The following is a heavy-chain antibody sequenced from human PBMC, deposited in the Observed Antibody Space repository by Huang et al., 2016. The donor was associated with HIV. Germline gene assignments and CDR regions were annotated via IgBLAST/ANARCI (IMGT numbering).Heavy chain of an antibody. CDR3: ARGVFDGVWSGDLLPHFYYMDV. CDR1: GGTFSSYG. CDR2: IFPTLRRT. D-gene: IGHD3-10*01. V-gene: IGHV1-69*10. J-gene: IGHJ6*03. Sequence: QVQLVQSGAEMKKPGSSVKVSCTAPGGTFSSYGISWVRQAPGQGREWMGGIFPTLRRTDDAQKCQDRLTSTADESSSTAYMELSSLRSQDSAIYFCARGVFDGVWSGDLLPHFYYMDVWGKGTTVTVSS.